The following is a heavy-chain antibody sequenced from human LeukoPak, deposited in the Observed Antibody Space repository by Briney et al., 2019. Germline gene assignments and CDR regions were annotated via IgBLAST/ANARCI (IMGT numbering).Heavy chain of an antibody. Sequence: GASVKVSCKASGYTFTGYYMHWVRQAPGQGLERMGWINPNSGGTNYAQKFQGRVTMTRDTSISTAYMELSRLRSDDTAVYYCARSSSPGSYPTAFGDYWGQGTLVTVSS. CDR2: INPNSGGT. CDR3: ARSSSPGSYPTAFGDY. CDR1: GYTFTGYY. J-gene: IGHJ4*02. V-gene: IGHV1-2*02. D-gene: IGHD3-16*01.